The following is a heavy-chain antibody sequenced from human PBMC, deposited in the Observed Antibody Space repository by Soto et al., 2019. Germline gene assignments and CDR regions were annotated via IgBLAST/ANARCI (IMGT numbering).Heavy chain of an antibody. D-gene: IGHD3-22*01. V-gene: IGHV4-59*08. Sequence: SETLSLTCTVSGGSIETFYWSWIRQPPGKGLEWIGYISNSGSTSYNPSLESRVTVSVDTSKNHFSLKLTSVTAADTAVYYCARPYDTSGYYPFDCWGQGTLVTVSS. J-gene: IGHJ4*02. CDR1: GGSIETFY. CDR2: ISNSGST. CDR3: ARPYDTSGYYPFDC.